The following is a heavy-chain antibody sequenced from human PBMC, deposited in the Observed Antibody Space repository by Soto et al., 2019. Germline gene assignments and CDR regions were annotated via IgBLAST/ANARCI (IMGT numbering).Heavy chain of an antibody. D-gene: IGHD6-6*01. CDR2: IRSKANSYAT. CDR3: TTSRGNLAAREGTGDY. Sequence: GSLRLSCAASGFTFSGSAMHWVRQASGKGLEWVGRIRSKANSYATAYAASVKGRFTISRDDSKNTAYLQMNSLKTEDTAVYYCTTSRGNLAAREGTGDYWGQGTLVTVSS. V-gene: IGHV3-73*01. CDR1: GFTFSGSA. J-gene: IGHJ4*02.